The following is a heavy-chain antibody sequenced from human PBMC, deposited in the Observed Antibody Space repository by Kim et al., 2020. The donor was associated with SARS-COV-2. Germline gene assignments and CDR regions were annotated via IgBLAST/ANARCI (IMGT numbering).Heavy chain of an antibody. CDR2: ISSSSSYI. CDR1: GFTFSSYS. Sequence: GGSLRLSCAASGFTFSSYSMNWVRQAPGKGLEWVSSISSSSSYIYYADSVKGRFTISRDNAKNSLYLQMNSLRAEDTAVYYCARDGPLPGYSGYRSLPFDYWGQGTLVTVSS. CDR3: ARDGPLPGYSGYRSLPFDY. J-gene: IGHJ4*02. V-gene: IGHV3-21*01. D-gene: IGHD5-12*01.